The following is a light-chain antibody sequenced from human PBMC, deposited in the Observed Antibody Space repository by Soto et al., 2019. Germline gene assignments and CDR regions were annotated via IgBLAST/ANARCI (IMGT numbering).Light chain of an antibody. V-gene: IGLV2-14*01. J-gene: IGLJ1*01. CDR3: SSYTSSSTRV. CDR1: SSDVGGYNY. Sequence: QSALTQPASVSGSTGQSIAISCTGSSSDVGGYNYVSWYQQHPGKAPQLIIYEVTNRPSGVSNRFSGSKSGNTASLTISGLQAEDEADYYCSSYTSSSTRVFGTGTKVTVL. CDR2: EVT.